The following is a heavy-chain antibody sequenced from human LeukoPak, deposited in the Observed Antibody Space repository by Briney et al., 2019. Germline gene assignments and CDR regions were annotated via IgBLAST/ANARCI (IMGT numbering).Heavy chain of an antibody. V-gene: IGHV3-23*01. J-gene: IGHJ6*03. CDR3: AKDHSSSWYYYYYYMDV. CDR2: ISGSGDST. Sequence: GGTLRLSCAASGFTFSSYAMNWVRQAPGKGLEWVSSISGSGDSTYYADSVKGRFTISRDNSKNTLYLQMNSLRAEDTAVYYCAKDHSSSWYYYYYYMDVWGKGTTVTISS. CDR1: GFTFSSYA. D-gene: IGHD6-13*01.